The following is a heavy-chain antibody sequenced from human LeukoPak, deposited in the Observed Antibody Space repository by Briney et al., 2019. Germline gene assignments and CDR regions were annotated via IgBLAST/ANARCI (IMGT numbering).Heavy chain of an antibody. J-gene: IGHJ3*02. V-gene: IGHV1-18*01. CDR1: GYTFTSYG. D-gene: IGHD5-12*01. CDR2: ISAYNGNT. CDR3: ARRYSGYVRAFDI. Sequence: ASVKVSCKASGYTFTSYGISGVRQAPGQGLEGMGWISAYNGNTNYAQKLQGRVTMTTDTSTSTAYMELRSLRSDDTAVYYCARRYSGYVRAFDIWGQGTMVTVSS.